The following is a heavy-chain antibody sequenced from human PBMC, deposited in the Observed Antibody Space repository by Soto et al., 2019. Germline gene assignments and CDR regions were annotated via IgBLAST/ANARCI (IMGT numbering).Heavy chain of an antibody. J-gene: IGHJ3*02. CDR1: GASITNHY. Sequence: SETLSATCSVPGASITNHYWTWIRQPPGQGLEWIGHTSNSESTNYNTPLNSRVTILLDTSKKQLSLNLRSVTAADTALYYCARASNDSGGTSRGDYAPDIWGQGKMVTV. CDR3: ARASNDSGGTSRGDYAPDI. V-gene: IGHV4-59*11. CDR2: TSNSEST. D-gene: IGHD4-17*01.